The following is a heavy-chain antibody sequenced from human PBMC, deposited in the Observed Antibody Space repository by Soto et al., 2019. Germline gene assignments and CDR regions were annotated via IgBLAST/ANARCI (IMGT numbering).Heavy chain of an antibody. CDR3: ARGPGLGVVDY. D-gene: IGHD3-16*01. Sequence: QVQLVQSGAEVKKPGSAVKVSCKASGGTFSSYAISWVQQAPGQGPEWMGGIIPIFGTANYAQKFQGRVTITADESKSTAYMELSSLRSEDTAVYYCARGPGLGVVDYWGQGTLVTVSS. V-gene: IGHV1-69*12. J-gene: IGHJ4*02. CDR2: IIPIFGTA. CDR1: GGTFSSYA.